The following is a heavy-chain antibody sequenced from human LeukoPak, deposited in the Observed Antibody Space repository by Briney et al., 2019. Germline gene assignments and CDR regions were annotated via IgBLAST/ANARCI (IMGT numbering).Heavy chain of an antibody. CDR1: GYTFSDYF. V-gene: IGHV1-2*02. Sequence: ASVKVSCKASGYTFSDYFIHWLRQAPGQGLEWMGWINPNSGDTTYAQKFQDSVTMTRDTSISTAYMDLSRLKSDDTAVYYCARDGSMDVWGQGTTVTVSS. CDR2: INPNSGDT. J-gene: IGHJ6*02. CDR3: ARDGSMDV.